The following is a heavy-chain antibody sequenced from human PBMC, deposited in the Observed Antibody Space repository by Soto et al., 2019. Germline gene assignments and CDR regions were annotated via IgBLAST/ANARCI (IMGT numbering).Heavy chain of an antibody. CDR3: ARVEDGFMDV. CDR1: GGSISSYY. CDR2: IYYSGST. J-gene: IGHJ6*03. D-gene: IGHD3-10*01. Sequence: SETLSLTCTVSGGSISSYYWSWIRQPPGKGLEWIGYIYYSGSTNYNPSLKSRVTISVDTSKNQFSLKLSSVTAADTAVYYCARVEDGFMDVWGKGTTVTVSS. V-gene: IGHV4-59*01.